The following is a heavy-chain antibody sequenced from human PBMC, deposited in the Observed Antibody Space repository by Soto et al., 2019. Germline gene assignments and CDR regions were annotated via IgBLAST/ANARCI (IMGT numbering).Heavy chain of an antibody. V-gene: IGHV3-43D*04. CDR1: GFTFDDYA. D-gene: IGHD6-13*01. CDR2: ISWDGGST. Sequence: VQLVESGGVVVQPGGSLRLSCAASGFTFDDYAMHWVRQAPGKGLEWVSLISWDGGSTYYADSVKGRFTISRDNSKNSLYLQMNSLRAEDTALYYCAKDAHSSSWSYYYYYGMDVWGQGTTVTVSS. J-gene: IGHJ6*02. CDR3: AKDAHSSSWSYYYYYGMDV.